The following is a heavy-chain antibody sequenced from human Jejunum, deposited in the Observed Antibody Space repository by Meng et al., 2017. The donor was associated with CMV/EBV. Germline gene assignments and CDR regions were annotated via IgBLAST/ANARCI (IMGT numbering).Heavy chain of an antibody. Sequence: SGPGLVHHSETLSLTCFVSVGPISGSYWSWIRQPAGKGLEWIGRIYTSGSTHYNPSLKSRLTMSVDLAKNQISLKLSSVTAADTAVYYCARESGSYYWFDPWGQGTLVTVSS. CDR2: IYTSGST. CDR3: ARESGSYYWFDP. CDR1: VGPISGSY. D-gene: IGHD1-26*01. V-gene: IGHV4-4*07. J-gene: IGHJ5*02.